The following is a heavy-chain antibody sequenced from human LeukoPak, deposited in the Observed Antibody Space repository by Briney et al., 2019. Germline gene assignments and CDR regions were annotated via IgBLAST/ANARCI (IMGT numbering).Heavy chain of an antibody. J-gene: IGHJ4*02. CDR3: ARDRGYYYDSSGYYYV. CDR2: MNPNSGNT. CDR1: GYTFTSYD. Sequence: ASVKVSCKASGYTFTSYDINWVRQATGQGLEWMGWMNPNSGNTGYAQKFQGRVTMTRNTSISTAYMELSSLRSEDTDVYYCARDRGYYYDSSGYYYVWGQGTLVTVSS. V-gene: IGHV1-8*01. D-gene: IGHD3-22*01.